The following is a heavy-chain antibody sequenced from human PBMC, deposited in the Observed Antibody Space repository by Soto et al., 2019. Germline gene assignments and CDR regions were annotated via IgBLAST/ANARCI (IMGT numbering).Heavy chain of an antibody. J-gene: IGHJ4*02. V-gene: IGHV5-51*01. Sequence: GESLKISCKGSAYSFSSYWIAWVRQMPGKGLEWMGIVYPGDSDARYSPSFQGQVTVSADKAISTAYLQWSSLKASDPAMYFCARRAAEGRQNVFDYWGQGTLVTVSA. CDR1: AYSFSSYW. D-gene: IGHD6-13*01. CDR2: VYPGDSDA. CDR3: ARRAAEGRQNVFDY.